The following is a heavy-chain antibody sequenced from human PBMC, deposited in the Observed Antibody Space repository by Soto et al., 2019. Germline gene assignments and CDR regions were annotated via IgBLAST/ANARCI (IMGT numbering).Heavy chain of an antibody. J-gene: IGHJ6*02. V-gene: IGHV4-34*01. CDR3: ARVITIFGVANYYYGMDV. CDR1: GGSFSGYY. CDR2: INHSGST. D-gene: IGHD3-3*01. Sequence: LSLTCAVYGGSFSGYYWSWIRQPPGKGLEWIGEINHSGSTNYNPSLKSRVTISVDTSKNQFSLKLSSVTAADTAVYYCARVITIFGVANYYYGMDVWGQGTTVTVSS.